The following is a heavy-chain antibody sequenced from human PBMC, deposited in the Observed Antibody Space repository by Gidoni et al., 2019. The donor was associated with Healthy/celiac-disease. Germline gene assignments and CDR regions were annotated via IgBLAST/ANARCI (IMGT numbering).Heavy chain of an antibody. CDR2: RWYDGSNK. D-gene: IGHD2-2*01. J-gene: IGHJ4*02. V-gene: IGHV3-33*01. Sequence: QVQLVESGGGVVQPGRSLSLSCAASGFTFRSYGMHWVRRAPGKGLEWVAVRWYDGSNKYYADSVKGRFTISRDNSKNTLYLQMNSLRAEDTAVYYCAREGCSSTSCYEEEGLDYWGQGTLVTVSS. CDR1: GFTFRSYG. CDR3: AREGCSSTSCYEEEGLDY.